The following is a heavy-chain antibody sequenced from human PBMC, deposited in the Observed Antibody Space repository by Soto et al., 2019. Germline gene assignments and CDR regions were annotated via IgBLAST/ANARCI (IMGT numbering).Heavy chain of an antibody. CDR2: IIPIFGTA. CDR1: GGTFSSYA. Sequence: SVKVSCKASGGTFSSYAISWVRQAPGQGLEWLGGIIPIFGTANYAQKFQGRVTITADEPTSTAYMELSSLRSEDTAVYYCARGVAVAARNWFDPWGQGTLVTVSS. V-gene: IGHV1-69*13. CDR3: ARGVAVAARNWFDP. J-gene: IGHJ5*02. D-gene: IGHD6-19*01.